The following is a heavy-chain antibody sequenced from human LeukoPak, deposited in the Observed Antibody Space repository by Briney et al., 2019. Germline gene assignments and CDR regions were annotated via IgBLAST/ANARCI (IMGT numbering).Heavy chain of an antibody. J-gene: IGHJ4*02. V-gene: IGHV1-69*04. Sequence: ASVEVSCKASGGTFSSYAISWVRQAPGQGLEWMGRIIPILGIANYAQKFQGRVTITADKSTSTAYMELSSLRSEDTAVYYCARGGTAMEDFDYWAQGTLVTVSS. CDR1: GGTFSSYA. CDR3: ARGGTAMEDFDY. CDR2: IIPILGIA. D-gene: IGHD5-18*01.